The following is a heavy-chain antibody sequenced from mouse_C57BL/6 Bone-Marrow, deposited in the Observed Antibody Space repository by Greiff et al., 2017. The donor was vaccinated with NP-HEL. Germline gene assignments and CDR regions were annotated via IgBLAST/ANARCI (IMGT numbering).Heavy chain of an antibody. CDR3: VRDDGYYGYFDV. J-gene: IGHJ1*03. CDR2: IRSKSNNYAT. Sequence: EVHLVESGGGLVQPKGSLKLSCAASGFSFNTYAMNWVRQAPGKGLEWVARIRSKSNNYATYYADSVKDRFTISRDDSESMLYLQMNNLKTEDTAMYYCVRDDGYYGYFDVWGTGTTVTVSS. CDR1: GFSFNTYA. V-gene: IGHV10-1*01. D-gene: IGHD2-3*01.